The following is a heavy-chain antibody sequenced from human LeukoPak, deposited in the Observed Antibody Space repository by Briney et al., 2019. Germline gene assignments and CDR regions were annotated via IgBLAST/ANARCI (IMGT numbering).Heavy chain of an antibody. CDR2: ISENGGRT. Sequence: PGGSLRLSCAASGFTLSSYWMHWVRQAPGKGLEYVSAISENGGRTYYANSVKGSFTNSRDNSKNTLYLQMDSLRAEDMAVYYCARDRVGGWAFDIWGQGTMVTVSS. V-gene: IGHV3-64*01. CDR3: ARDRVGGWAFDI. D-gene: IGHD3-16*01. J-gene: IGHJ3*02. CDR1: GFTLSSYW.